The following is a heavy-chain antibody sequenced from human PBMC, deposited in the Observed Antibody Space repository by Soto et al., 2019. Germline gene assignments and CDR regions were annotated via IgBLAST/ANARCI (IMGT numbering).Heavy chain of an antibody. D-gene: IGHD5-12*01. CDR3: ARGRSDYEHYYYGMDV. Sequence: GESLKISCKGSGYSFTSYWICWVRQMPGKGLEWMGIIYPGDSDTRYSPSFQGQVTISADKSISTAYLQWSSLKASDTAMYYCARGRSDYEHYYYGMDVWGQGTTVTVS. CDR2: IYPGDSDT. J-gene: IGHJ6*02. V-gene: IGHV5-51*01. CDR1: GYSFTSYW.